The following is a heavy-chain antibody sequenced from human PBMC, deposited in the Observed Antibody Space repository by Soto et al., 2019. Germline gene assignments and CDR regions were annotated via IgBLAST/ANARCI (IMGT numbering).Heavy chain of an antibody. CDR2: IQYNGYS. Sequence: QVQLQESGPGLVKPSETLSLTCTVSGGSITNYYCSWFRPPPGKGLKWFGYIQYNGYSAYNPSLKRRVTMSMDTSKTKFSLMLESVTATETAVYYCARHGFGSLHGLVDVWGQGTTVIVSS. V-gene: IGHV4-59*08. J-gene: IGHJ6*02. CDR3: ARHGFGSLHGLVDV. CDR1: GGSITNYY. D-gene: IGHD3-10*01.